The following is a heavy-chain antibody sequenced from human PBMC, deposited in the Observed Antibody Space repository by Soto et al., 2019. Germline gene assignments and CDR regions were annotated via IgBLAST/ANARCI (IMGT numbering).Heavy chain of an antibody. V-gene: IGHV3-53*04. CDR3: ARGGWEYSSSYDAFDI. Sequence: GGSLRLSCAASGFTVSSNYMSWVRQAPGKGLEWVSVIYSGGSTYYADSVKGRFTISRHNSKNTLYLQMNSLRAEDTAVYYCARGGWEYSSSYDAFDIWGQGTMVTVSS. CDR1: GFTVSSNY. D-gene: IGHD6-6*01. CDR2: IYSGGST. J-gene: IGHJ3*02.